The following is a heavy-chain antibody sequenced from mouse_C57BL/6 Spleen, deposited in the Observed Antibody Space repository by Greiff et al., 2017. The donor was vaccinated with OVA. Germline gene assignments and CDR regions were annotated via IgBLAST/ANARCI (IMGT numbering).Heavy chain of an antibody. V-gene: IGHV1-50*01. CDR2: IDPSDSYT. Sequence: QVQLKQPGAELVKPGASVKLSCKASGYTFTSYWMQWVKQRPGQGLEWIGEIDPSDSYTNYNQKFKGKATLTVDTSSSTAYMQLSSLTSEDAAVYYWARGVTVVPYAMDYWGQGTSGTVSS. J-gene: IGHJ4*01. CDR3: ARGVTVVPYAMDY. D-gene: IGHD1-1*01. CDR1: GYTFTSYW.